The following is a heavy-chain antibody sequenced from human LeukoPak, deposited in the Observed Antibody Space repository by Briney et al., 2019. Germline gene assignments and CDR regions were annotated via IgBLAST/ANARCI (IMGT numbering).Heavy chain of an antibody. D-gene: IGHD4-17*01. CDR1: GFTFSSYA. V-gene: IGHV3-30-3*01. J-gene: IGHJ4*02. CDR3: ARPPTVTNPFDY. Sequence: PGGSLRLSCAASGFTFSSYAMHWVRQAPGKGLEWVAVISYDGSNKYYADSVKGRFTISRDNSKNTLYLQMNSLRAEDTAVYYCARPPTVTNPFDYWGQGTLVTVSS. CDR2: ISYDGSNK.